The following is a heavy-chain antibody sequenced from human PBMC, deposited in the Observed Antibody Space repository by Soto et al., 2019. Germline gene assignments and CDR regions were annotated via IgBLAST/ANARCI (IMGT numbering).Heavy chain of an antibody. CDR3: ARDSVLRVHYDSSGYFDY. J-gene: IGHJ4*02. CDR1: GFTFSSYS. V-gene: IGHV3-48*02. CDR2: ISSSSSTI. D-gene: IGHD3-22*01. Sequence: LSLTCAASGFTFSSYSMNWVRQAPGKGLEWVSYISSSSSTIYYADSVKGRFTISRDNAKNSLYLQMNSLRDEDTAVYYCARDSVLRVHYDSSGYFDYWGQGTLVTVSS.